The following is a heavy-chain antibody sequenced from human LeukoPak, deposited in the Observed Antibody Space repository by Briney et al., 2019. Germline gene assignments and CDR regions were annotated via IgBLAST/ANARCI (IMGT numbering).Heavy chain of an antibody. Sequence: GGSLRLSCAASGFTFDDYAMHWVRQAPGKGLEWVSGISWNSGSIGYADSVKGRFTISRDNAKNSLYLQMNSLRAEDTAVYYCGRSLLRFFRNVFVIWGQGTMFTVSS. J-gene: IGHJ3*02. CDR3: GRSLLRFFRNVFVI. D-gene: IGHD3-3*01. V-gene: IGHV3-9*01. CDR2: ISWNSGSI. CDR1: GFTFDDYA.